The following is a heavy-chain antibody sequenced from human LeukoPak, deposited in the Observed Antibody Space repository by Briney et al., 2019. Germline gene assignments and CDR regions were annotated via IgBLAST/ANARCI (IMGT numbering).Heavy chain of an antibody. CDR1: GFTFDDYG. CDR3: ARASENSGSYYFAFDI. Sequence: GSLRLSCAASGFTFDDYGMSWVRQAPGKGLEWVSGINWNGGSTGYADSVKGRFTISRDNAKNSLYLQMNSLRAEDTALYHCARASENSGSYYFAFDIWGQGTMVTVSS. V-gene: IGHV3-20*01. J-gene: IGHJ3*02. CDR2: INWNGGST. D-gene: IGHD1-26*01.